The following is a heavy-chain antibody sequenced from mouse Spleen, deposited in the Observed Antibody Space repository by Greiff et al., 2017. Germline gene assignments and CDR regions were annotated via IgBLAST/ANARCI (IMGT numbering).Heavy chain of an antibody. Sequence: EVQLQQSGGGLVKPGGSLKLSCAASGFTFSDYGMHWVRQAPEKGLEWVAYISSGSSTIYYADTVKGRFTISRDNAKNTLFLQMTSLRSEDTAMYYCARGIYYGYYAMDYWGQGTSVTVSS. V-gene: IGHV5-17*01. D-gene: IGHD1-2*01. CDR1: GFTFSDYG. J-gene: IGHJ4*01. CDR3: ARGIYYGYYAMDY. CDR2: ISSGSSTI.